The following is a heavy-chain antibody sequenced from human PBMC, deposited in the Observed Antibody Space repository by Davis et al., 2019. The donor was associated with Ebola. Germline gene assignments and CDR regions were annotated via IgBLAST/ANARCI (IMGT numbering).Heavy chain of an antibody. J-gene: IGHJ4*02. CDR1: GFTFSSYG. V-gene: IGHV3-30*03. D-gene: IGHD2-8*01. CDR3: ARGGGWGIVLMVYAIIDY. Sequence: PGGSLRLSCAASGFTFSSYGMHWVRQAPGKGLEWVAVISYDGSNKYYADSVKGRFTISRDNSKNTLYLQMNSLRAEDTAVYYCARGGGWGIVLMVYAIIDYWGQGTLVTVSS. CDR2: ISYDGSNK.